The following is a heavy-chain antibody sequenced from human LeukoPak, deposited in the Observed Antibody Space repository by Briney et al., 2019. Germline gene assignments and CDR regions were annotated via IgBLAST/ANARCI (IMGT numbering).Heavy chain of an antibody. V-gene: IGHV2-5*02. J-gene: IGHJ3*02. CDR1: GFSLSTSEVG. CDR3: SHSNIRYYESRAEAFDI. Sequence: SGPTLVKPTQTLTLTCTFSGFSLSTSEVGVGWIRQPPGKALEWLTLIYWDDDKRYSPSLKSRLTITKDTSKNQVVLTLTNTDPDATVKYCTSHSNIRYYESRAEAFDIWGQGTKVTVSS. D-gene: IGHD3-22*01. CDR2: IYWDDDK.